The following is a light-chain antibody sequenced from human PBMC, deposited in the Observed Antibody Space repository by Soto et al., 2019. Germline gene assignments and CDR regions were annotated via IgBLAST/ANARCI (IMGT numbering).Light chain of an antibody. V-gene: IGKV1-9*01. CDR1: QDISSY. J-gene: IGKJ4*01. Sequence: DIQLTQSPSFLSASVGDRVTITCRASQDISSYSAWYQQKPGKAPKLLIYAASTSQSGVPSSFSGSGSGTEFTLTISSLQPEDFATYYCQQLNSYPLTFGGGTKVEIK. CDR2: AAS. CDR3: QQLNSYPLT.